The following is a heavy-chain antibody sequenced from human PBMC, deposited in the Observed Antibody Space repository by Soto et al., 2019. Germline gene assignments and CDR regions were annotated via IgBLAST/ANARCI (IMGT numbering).Heavy chain of an antibody. D-gene: IGHD2-15*01. CDR1: GFTFSSYA. Sequence: PGGSLRLSCAASGFTFSSYAMSWVRQAPGKGLEWVSAISGSGGSTYYADPVKGRFTISRDNSKNTLYLQMNSLRAEDTAVYYCAKSPGPPMDCSGGSCYAFGPGWELYYYYMDVWGKGTTVTVSS. V-gene: IGHV3-23*01. CDR3: AKSPGPPMDCSGGSCYAFGPGWELYYYYMDV. CDR2: ISGSGGST. J-gene: IGHJ6*03.